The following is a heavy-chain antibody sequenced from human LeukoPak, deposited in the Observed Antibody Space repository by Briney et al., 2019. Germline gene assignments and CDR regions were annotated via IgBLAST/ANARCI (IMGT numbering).Heavy chain of an antibody. Sequence: SETLSLTCTVSGGSISSYYWSWIRQPPGKGLEWIGYIYYSGSTNYNPSLKSRVTISVDTSKNQFSLKLSSVTAVDTAVYYCARDLNSRGFDPWGQGTLVTVSS. J-gene: IGHJ5*02. CDR3: ARDLNSRGFDP. CDR1: GGSISSYY. V-gene: IGHV4-59*01. D-gene: IGHD2/OR15-2a*01. CDR2: IYYSGST.